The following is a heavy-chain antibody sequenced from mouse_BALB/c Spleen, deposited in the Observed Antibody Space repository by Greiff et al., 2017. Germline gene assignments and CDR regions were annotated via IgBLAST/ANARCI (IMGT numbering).Heavy chain of an antibody. V-gene: IGHV5-9-3*01. D-gene: IGHD2-3*01. J-gene: IGHJ4*01. CDR2: ISSGGSYT. CDR3: AREGGIYDGYPYAMDY. Sequence: EVQLVESGGGLVKPGGSLKLSCAASGFTFSSYAMSWVRQTPEKRLEWVATISSGGSYTYYPDSVKGRFTISRDNAKNTLYLQMSSLRSEDTAMYYCAREGGIYDGYPYAMDYWGQGTSVTVSS. CDR1: GFTFSSYA.